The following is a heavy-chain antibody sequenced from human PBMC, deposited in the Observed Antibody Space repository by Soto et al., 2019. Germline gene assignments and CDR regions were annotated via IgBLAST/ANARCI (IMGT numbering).Heavy chain of an antibody. Sequence: SETLSLTCTVSGGSISSSSYYWGWIRQPPGKGLEWIGSIYYSGSTYYNPSLKSRVTISVDTSKNQFSLKLSSVTAADTAVYYCARHDGSNSLRYSWFDPWGQGTLVTVSS. D-gene: IGHD4-4*01. J-gene: IGHJ5*02. CDR3: ARHDGSNSLRYSWFDP. CDR2: IYYSGST. CDR1: GGSISSSSYY. V-gene: IGHV4-39*01.